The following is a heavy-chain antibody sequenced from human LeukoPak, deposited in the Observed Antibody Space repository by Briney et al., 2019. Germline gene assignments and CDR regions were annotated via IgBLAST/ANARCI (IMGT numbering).Heavy chain of an antibody. V-gene: IGHV1-46*01. CDR2: INPSGGST. D-gene: IGHD3-22*01. J-gene: IGHJ3*02. Sequence: ASVKVSCKASGYTFTSYYMHSVRQAPGQGLEWMGIINPSGGSTSYAQKFQGRVTMTRDTSTSTVYMELSSLRSEDTAVYYCARTRPYYDSSGYYYGGAFDIWGQGTMVTVSS. CDR3: ARTRPYYDSSGYYYGGAFDI. CDR1: GYTFTSYY.